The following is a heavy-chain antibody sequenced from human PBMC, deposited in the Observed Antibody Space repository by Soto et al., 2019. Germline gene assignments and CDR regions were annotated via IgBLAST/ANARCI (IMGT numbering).Heavy chain of an antibody. J-gene: IGHJ4*02. Sequence: SETLSLTCTVSGGSISSSSYDWGWIRQPPGKGLEWIGRIYYSGSTYYNPSLKSRVTISVDTSKNQFSLKLSSVTAADTAVYYCARSGRFLATPSCYDYWGQGTLVTVSS. D-gene: IGHD3-3*01. CDR3: ARSGRFLATPSCYDY. CDR2: IYYSGST. V-gene: IGHV4-39*01. CDR1: GGSISSSSYD.